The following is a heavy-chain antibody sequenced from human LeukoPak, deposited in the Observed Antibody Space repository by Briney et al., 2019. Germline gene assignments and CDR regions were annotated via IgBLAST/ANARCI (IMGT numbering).Heavy chain of an antibody. J-gene: IGHJ4*02. Sequence: GVSRKISCKGSGYSFTSYWISWVRQMPGKGREWMGRIDPSDSYTNYSPSFQGHATISADKSISTAYLQRSSLKASDTAMYYCARHFGAGYTSPAWGQGTLVTVSS. CDR2: IDPSDSYT. D-gene: IGHD3-3*01. V-gene: IGHV5-10-1*01. CDR1: GYSFTSYW. CDR3: ARHFGAGYTSPA.